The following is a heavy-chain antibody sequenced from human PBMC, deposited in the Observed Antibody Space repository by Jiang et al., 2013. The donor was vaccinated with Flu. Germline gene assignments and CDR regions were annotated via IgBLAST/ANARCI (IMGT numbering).Heavy chain of an antibody. CDR1: GFTFSSYG. CDR2: IWYDGSNK. D-gene: IGHD6-13*01. Sequence: QLLESGGGVVQPGRSLRLSCAASGFTFSSYGMHWVRQAPGKGLEWVAVIWYDGSNKYYADSVKGRFTISRDNSKNTLYLQMNSLRAEDTAVYYCARDHGYSSSWYPKYYYYYYYMDVWGKGTTVTVSS. J-gene: IGHJ6*03. CDR3: ARDHGYSSSWYPKYYYYYYYMDV. V-gene: IGHV3-33*01.